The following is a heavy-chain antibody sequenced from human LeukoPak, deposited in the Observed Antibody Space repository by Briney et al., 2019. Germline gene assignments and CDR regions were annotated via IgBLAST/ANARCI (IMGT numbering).Heavy chain of an antibody. V-gene: IGHV4-34*01. Sequence: PSETLSLTCAVYGGSFSGYYWSWIRQPPGKGLEWIGEINHSGSTNYNPSLKSRVTISVDTSKNQFSLKLSSVTAADTAVYYCAREPDIRVRYFDWSTPENYYMDVWGKGTTVTVSS. CDR2: INHSGST. CDR3: AREPDIRVRYFDWSTPENYYMDV. D-gene: IGHD3-9*01. CDR1: GGSFSGYY. J-gene: IGHJ6*03.